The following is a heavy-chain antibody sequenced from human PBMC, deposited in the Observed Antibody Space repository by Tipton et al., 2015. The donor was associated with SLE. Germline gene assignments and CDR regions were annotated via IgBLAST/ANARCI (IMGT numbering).Heavy chain of an antibody. Sequence: TLSLTCTVSGGSISSYYWSWIRLPPGKGLEWIGYIYYSGSTNYNPSLKSRVTISVDTSKNQFSLKLSSVTAADTAVYYCAREGNIASAGHYYYYIDVWGKGTTVTVSS. CDR3: AREGNIASAGHYYYYIDV. J-gene: IGHJ6*03. CDR2: IYYSGST. CDR1: GGSISSYY. D-gene: IGHD6-13*01. V-gene: IGHV4-59*12.